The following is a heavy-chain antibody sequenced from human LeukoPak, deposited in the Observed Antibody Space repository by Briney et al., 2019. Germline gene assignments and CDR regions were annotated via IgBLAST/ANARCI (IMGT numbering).Heavy chain of an antibody. Sequence: GGSLRLSCAASGFTFSSYGLTWVRQAPGKGLEWVSNISGSGGSTYYADSVKGRLTISRDNAKNSLYLQMNSLRAEDTAVYYCARDLDDILTGNFDYWGQGTLVTVSS. CDR1: GFTFSSYG. D-gene: IGHD3-9*01. J-gene: IGHJ4*02. V-gene: IGHV3-23*01. CDR3: ARDLDDILTGNFDY. CDR2: ISGSGGST.